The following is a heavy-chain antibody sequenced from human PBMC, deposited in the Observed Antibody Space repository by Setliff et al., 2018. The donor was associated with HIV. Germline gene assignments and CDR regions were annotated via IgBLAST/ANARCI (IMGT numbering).Heavy chain of an antibody. D-gene: IGHD3-16*01. Sequence: SSETLSLTCAVSGDSITRGGYYWSWIRQFAGKGLEWIADIYYSGSNSSNPSLNSRITISIDTSKNQFSPKLRSVTAADTAVYYCARSYSGPGYAYFDYWGQGTLVTVSS. J-gene: IGHJ4*02. CDR1: GDSITRGGYY. CDR2: IYYSGSN. CDR3: ARSYSGPGYAYFDY. V-gene: IGHV4-31*02.